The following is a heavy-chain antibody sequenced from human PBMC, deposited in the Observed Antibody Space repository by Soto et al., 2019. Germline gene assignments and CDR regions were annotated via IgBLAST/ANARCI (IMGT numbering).Heavy chain of an antibody. CDR1: SFSMYS. V-gene: IGHV3-21*01. CDR3: TRDQGGSYDSWFDP. Sequence: EVQVVESGGGLVKPGGSLRLSCNFSFSMYSMDWVRQAPGKGLEWVASISSGSAFIKYADSVKGRFTISRDNAKNSVSLQMDSLRVEDTAMYYCTRDQGGSYDSWFDPWGRGTLVTASS. CDR2: ISSGSAFI. J-gene: IGHJ5*02. D-gene: IGHD1-26*01.